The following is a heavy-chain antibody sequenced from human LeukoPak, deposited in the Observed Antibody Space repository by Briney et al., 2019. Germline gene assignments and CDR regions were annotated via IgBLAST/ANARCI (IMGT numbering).Heavy chain of an antibody. J-gene: IGHJ4*02. V-gene: IGHV3-23*01. CDR1: GFTFSSYA. D-gene: IGHD3-10*01. Sequence: GGSLRLSCAASGFTFSSYAMSWVRQAPGKGLEWVSGISDSGGSTYYADSVKGRFTISRDNSKNTLYLQMNSLRAEDTAIYYCAKPRRGIFDYWGQGTLVTVSS. CDR2: ISDSGGST. CDR3: AKPRRGIFDY.